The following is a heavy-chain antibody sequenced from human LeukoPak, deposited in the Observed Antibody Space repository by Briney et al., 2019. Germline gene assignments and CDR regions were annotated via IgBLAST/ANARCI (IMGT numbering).Heavy chain of an antibody. CDR3: ARATEPPFWGGYYSPTPLDY. V-gene: IGHV3-30*04. J-gene: IGHJ4*02. Sequence: GGSLRLSCAASGFTFSSYAMHWVRQAPGKGLEWVAVISYDGSNKYYADSVKGRFTISRDNSKNTLYLQMNSLRAEDTAVYYCARATEPPFWGGYYSPTPLDYWGQGTLVTVSS. CDR2: ISYDGSNK. D-gene: IGHD3-3*01. CDR1: GFTFSSYA.